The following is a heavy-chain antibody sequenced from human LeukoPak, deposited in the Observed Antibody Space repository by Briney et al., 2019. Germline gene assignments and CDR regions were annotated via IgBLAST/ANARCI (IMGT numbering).Heavy chain of an antibody. CDR1: GFTFSSYS. CDR2: ISSSSSTI. D-gene: IGHD3-22*01. V-gene: IGHV3-48*01. Sequence: GGSLRLSCAASGFTFSSYSMNWVRQAPGKGLEWVSYISSSSSTIYYADSVKGRFTISRDNAKNSLYLQMNSLRAEDTAVYYCARESYYDSSPYVYWGQGTLVTVSS. CDR3: ARESYYDSSPYVY. J-gene: IGHJ4*02.